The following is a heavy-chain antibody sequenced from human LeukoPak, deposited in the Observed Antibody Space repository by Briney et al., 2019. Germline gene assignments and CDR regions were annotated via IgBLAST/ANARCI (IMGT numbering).Heavy chain of an antibody. J-gene: IGHJ4*02. CDR2: ISEDGSNM. D-gene: IGHD3-3*01. Sequence: GGSLRLSCVASGVTFSTYAMNWVRQAPGKGLEWVAVISEDGSNMYYAGSVKGRFTISRDNSKNTLDLQMDALRAEDTAVYYCARDVSGSWSTDYWGQGTLVTVSS. V-gene: IGHV3-30*03. CDR3: ARDVSGSWSTDY. CDR1: GVTFSTYA.